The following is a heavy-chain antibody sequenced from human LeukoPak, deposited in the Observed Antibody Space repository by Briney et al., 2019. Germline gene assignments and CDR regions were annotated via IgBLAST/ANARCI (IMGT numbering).Heavy chain of an antibody. D-gene: IGHD3-16*01. J-gene: IGHJ4*02. CDR2: IYYSGST. Sequence: SETLSLTCTVYGGSISSYYWSWIRQPPGKGVEWIGYIYYSGSTNYNPSLKSRVTISVDTSKNQFSLKLSSVTAADTAVYYCARRTGRLGESEFDYWGQGTLVTVSS. CDR1: GGSISSYY. CDR3: ARRTGRLGESEFDY. V-gene: IGHV4-59*08.